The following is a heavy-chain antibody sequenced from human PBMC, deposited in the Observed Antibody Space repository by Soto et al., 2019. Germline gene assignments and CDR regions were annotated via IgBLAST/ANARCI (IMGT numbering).Heavy chain of an antibody. CDR3: AKDREMANRNMIDQYYYGIDV. J-gene: IGHJ6*02. Sequence: EVQLFESGGGLVRPGESLRLSCAASGFTFSSYAMDWVRQAPGKGLEWVSGISGSGATTYYADSVKGRFTISRDNSKNTLYLEVNSLRDEDTAAYYCAKDREMANRNMIDQYYYGIDVWGQGTKVTGSS. V-gene: IGHV3-23*01. CDR1: GFTFSSYA. D-gene: IGHD2-21*01. CDR2: ISGSGATT.